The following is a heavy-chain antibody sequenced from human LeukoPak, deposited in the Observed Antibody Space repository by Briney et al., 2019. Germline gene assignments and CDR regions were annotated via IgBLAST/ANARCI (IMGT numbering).Heavy chain of an antibody. CDR1: GFTFSNYG. CDR2: ISYDGSNK. Sequence: GRSLRLSCGASGFTFSNYGMHWVRQAPGKGLEWVAVISYDGSNKYYADSVKGRFTISRDNSKNTLYLQMNSLRAEDTAVYYCARGVLYYFDYWGQGTLVTVSS. J-gene: IGHJ4*02. D-gene: IGHD3-10*01. CDR3: ARGVLYYFDY. V-gene: IGHV3-30*03.